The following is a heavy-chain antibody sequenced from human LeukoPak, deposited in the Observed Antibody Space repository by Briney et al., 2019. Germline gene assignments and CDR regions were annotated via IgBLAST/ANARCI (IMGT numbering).Heavy chain of an antibody. CDR1: DDSFSSHY. CDR3: ARDLVTVTKGFDI. CDR2: ISYIGST. D-gene: IGHD4-17*01. Sequence: SETLSLTCAVSDDSFSSHYWTWIRQPPGKGLEWIGYISYIGSTNYNPSLKSRVTISIDTSKNQFSLKLSSVTAADAAVYYCARDLVTVTKGFDIWGQGTMVSVSS. V-gene: IGHV4-59*11. J-gene: IGHJ3*02.